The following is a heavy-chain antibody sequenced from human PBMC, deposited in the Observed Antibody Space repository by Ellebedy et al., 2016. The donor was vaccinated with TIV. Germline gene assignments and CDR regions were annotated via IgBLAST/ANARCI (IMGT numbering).Heavy chain of an antibody. V-gene: IGHV3-11*06. J-gene: IGHJ4*02. CDR2: INPGSSYT. D-gene: IGHD3-10*01. Sequence: GESLKISCAASGFPFSDYHMSWVRQAPGRGLEWISYINPGSSYTKYADSVWGRFTISRDNSKRSLYLQMNNLRVEDTGVYYCAREGNHKPFDYWGQGTLVTVSS. CDR1: GFPFSDYH. CDR3: AREGNHKPFDY.